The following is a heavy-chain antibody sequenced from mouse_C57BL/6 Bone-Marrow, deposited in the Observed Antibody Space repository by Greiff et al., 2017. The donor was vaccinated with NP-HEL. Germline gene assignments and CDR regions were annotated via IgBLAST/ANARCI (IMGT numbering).Heavy chain of an antibody. V-gene: IGHV1-81*01. CDR3: ARESLYYYGSSAWFAY. D-gene: IGHD1-1*01. J-gene: IGHJ3*01. Sequence: VQLQQSGAELARPGASVKLSCKASGYTFTSYGISWVKQRTGQGLEWIGEIYPRSGNTYYNEKFKGQATLTADKSSSTAFMALRSLTSEDSAVYFCARESLYYYGSSAWFAYWGQGTLVTVSA. CDR1: GYTFTSYG. CDR2: IYPRSGNT.